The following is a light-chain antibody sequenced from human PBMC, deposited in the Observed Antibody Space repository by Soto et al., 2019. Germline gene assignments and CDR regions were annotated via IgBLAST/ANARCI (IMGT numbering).Light chain of an antibody. V-gene: IGLV2-14*01. J-gene: IGLJ1*01. CDR1: SSDVGGYNY. Sequence: QSALTQPPSVSGSPGQSITISCTGTSSDVGGYNYVSWYQQLPGKAPKLMIYDVSDRPSGVSNRFSGSKSGNTASLTISGLQAEDEADYYCSSYTSSSLYVFGTGTKLTVL. CDR3: SSYTSSSLYV. CDR2: DVS.